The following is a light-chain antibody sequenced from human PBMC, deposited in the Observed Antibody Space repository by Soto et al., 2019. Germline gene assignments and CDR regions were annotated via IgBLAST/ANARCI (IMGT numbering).Light chain of an antibody. CDR2: GTS. J-gene: IGKJ1*01. V-gene: IGKV3-20*01. CDR3: QHYDTSRT. CDR1: QSVSSNF. Sequence: EIVLTQSPGTLSLSPGERATLSCRASQSVSSNFLAWYQQKPGQAPRLLVYGTSNRAPGIPDRFVGRGSGADFILSISRLEPEDFAVYYCQHYDTSRTFGQGTKVEFK.